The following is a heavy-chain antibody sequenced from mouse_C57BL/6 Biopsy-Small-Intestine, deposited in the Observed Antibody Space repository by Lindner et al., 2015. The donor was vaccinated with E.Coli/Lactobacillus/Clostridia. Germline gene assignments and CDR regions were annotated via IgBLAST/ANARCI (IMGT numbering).Heavy chain of an antibody. CDR3: ARSPITTVVPYFDY. J-gene: IGHJ2*01. D-gene: IGHD1-1*01. CDR1: GYSITSDY. V-gene: IGHV3-8*01. Sequence: VQLQESGPGLAKPSQTLSLTCSVTGYSITSDYWNWIRKFPGNKLEYMGYISYSGSTYYNPSLKSRISISRDTSKSQYYLQLNSVTTEDTATCYCARSPITTVVPYFDYWGQGTTLTVSS. CDR2: ISYSGST.